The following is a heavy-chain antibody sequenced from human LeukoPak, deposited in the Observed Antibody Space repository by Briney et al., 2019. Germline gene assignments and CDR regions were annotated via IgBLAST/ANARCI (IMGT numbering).Heavy chain of an antibody. J-gene: IGHJ6*02. D-gene: IGHD3-16*01. CDR2: THHRGYS. CDR1: GGSISSNNW. V-gene: IGHV4-4*02. Sequence: SETLSLTCVVSGGSISSNNWWSWVRQPPGKGLEWVGETHHRGYSNYNPSLKSRATISVDKSKNQFSLKLTSMTAADTAIYYCAGPFWAFLGGFPNFSGMDVGGQGPTVPVSS. CDR3: AGPFWAFLGGFPNFSGMDV.